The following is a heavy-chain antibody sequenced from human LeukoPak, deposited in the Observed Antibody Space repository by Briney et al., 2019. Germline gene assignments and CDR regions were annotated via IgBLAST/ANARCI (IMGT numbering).Heavy chain of an antibody. J-gene: IGHJ4*02. CDR3: AKRDDSGSSEKNFDY. D-gene: IGHD3-10*01. CDR1: GFTFSSYA. Sequence: GESLRLSCAASGFTFSSYAMSWVRQAPGKGLEWVSSLSVGSGTTTLYADSVKGRFTISRDNSKNTVYLQMNSLRVEDTAIYYCAKRDDSGSSEKNFDYWGQGTLVTVSS. CDR2: LSVGSGTTT. V-gene: IGHV3-23*01.